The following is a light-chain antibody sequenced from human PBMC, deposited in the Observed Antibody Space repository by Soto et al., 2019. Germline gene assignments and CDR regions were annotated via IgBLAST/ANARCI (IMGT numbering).Light chain of an antibody. CDR3: EQYNSYPLT. J-gene: IGKJ2*01. Sequence: DIQMTQSPSTLSASVGDRVTITCRASQSISSWLAWYQQKPGKAPKLLIYDASSLESGVPSRFSGSGSGTEFTLTISSLQPDDFATYYCEQYNSYPLTFGQGTKLEIK. V-gene: IGKV1-5*01. CDR1: QSISSW. CDR2: DAS.